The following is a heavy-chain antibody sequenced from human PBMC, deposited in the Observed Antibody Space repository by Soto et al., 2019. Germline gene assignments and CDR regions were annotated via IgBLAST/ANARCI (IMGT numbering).Heavy chain of an antibody. CDR1: GGSFSGYY. V-gene: IGHV4-34*01. CDR2: INHSGST. D-gene: IGHD2-15*01. J-gene: IGHJ6*02. Sequence: PSETLSLTCAVYGGSFSGYYWSWIRQPPGKGLEWMGEINHSGSTNYNPSLKSRVTISVDTSKNQFSLKLSSVTAADTAVYYCVRAGCSGGSCYNYYYYYGMDVWGQGTTVT. CDR3: VRAGCSGGSCYNYYYYYGMDV.